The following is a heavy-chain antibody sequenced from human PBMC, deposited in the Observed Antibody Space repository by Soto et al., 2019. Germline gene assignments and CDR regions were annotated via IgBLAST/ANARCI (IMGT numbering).Heavy chain of an antibody. CDR3: ARDARGVVNNYFDY. D-gene: IGHD3-3*01. J-gene: IGHJ4*02. CDR1: GFTFSSYA. V-gene: IGHV3-30-3*01. CDR2: ISYDGSNK. Sequence: QVQLVESGGGVVQPGRSLRLSCAASGFTFSSYAMHWVRQAPGKGLEWVAVISYDGSNKYYADSVKGRFTISRDNSKNTLYLQMNSLRAEDTAVYYCARDARGVVNNYFDYWGQGTLVTVSS.